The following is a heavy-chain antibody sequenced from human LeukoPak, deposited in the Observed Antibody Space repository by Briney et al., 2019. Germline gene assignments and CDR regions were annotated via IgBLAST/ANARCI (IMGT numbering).Heavy chain of an antibody. V-gene: IGHV3-11*01. CDR1: GFTFSDYY. Sequence: PGGSLRLSCAASGFTFSDYYMSWIRQAPGKGLEWVSYIGSSGSTIYYADSVKGRFTISRDNAKNSLYLQMNSLRAEDTAVHYCARVGIQLWQRYYFDYWGQGTLVTVSS. D-gene: IGHD5-18*01. CDR3: ARVGIQLWQRYYFDY. J-gene: IGHJ4*02. CDR2: IGSSGSTI.